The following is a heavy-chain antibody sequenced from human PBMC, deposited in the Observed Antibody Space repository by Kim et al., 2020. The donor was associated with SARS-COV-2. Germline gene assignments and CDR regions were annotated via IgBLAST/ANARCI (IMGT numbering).Heavy chain of an antibody. J-gene: IGHJ4*02. Sequence: KTNYFQTVPGRVTNTKDPSANTAYMELSSLTSEDTAVYYCARDMNTTVYDYWGQGTLVTVSS. CDR3: ARDMNTTVYDY. V-gene: IGHV1-3*01. D-gene: IGHD4-4*01. CDR2: KT.